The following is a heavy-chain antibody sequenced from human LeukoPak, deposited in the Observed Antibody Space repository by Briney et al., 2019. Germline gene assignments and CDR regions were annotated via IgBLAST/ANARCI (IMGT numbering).Heavy chain of an antibody. D-gene: IGHD3-22*01. CDR1: GYTFTSYG. V-gene: IGHV1-18*01. CDR3: ARGKGNYYDSSGYYPDAFDI. CDR2: ISAYNGNT. Sequence: GASVKVSCKASGYTFTSYGISWVRQAPGQGLEWMGWISAYNGNTNYAQKLQGRVTMTTDTSTSTAYMELRSLRSDDTAVYYCARGKGNYYDSSGYYPDAFDIWGQGTMVTVSS. J-gene: IGHJ3*02.